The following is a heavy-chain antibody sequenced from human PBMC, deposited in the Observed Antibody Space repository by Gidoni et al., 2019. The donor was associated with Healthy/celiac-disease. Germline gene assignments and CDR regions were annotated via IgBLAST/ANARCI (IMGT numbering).Heavy chain of an antibody. Sequence: QVQLVQSGAEVKKPGASVKVSCKASGNTFTSYYMHWVRRAPGQGLEWMGISNPSGGSTSYAQKFQGRVTMTRDTSTSTVYMELSSLRSEDTAVYYCARVPYYDSSGYATDQFDYWGQGTLVTVSS. CDR2: SNPSGGST. CDR1: GNTFTSYY. CDR3: ARVPYYDSSGYATDQFDY. J-gene: IGHJ4*02. V-gene: IGHV1-46*01. D-gene: IGHD3-22*01.